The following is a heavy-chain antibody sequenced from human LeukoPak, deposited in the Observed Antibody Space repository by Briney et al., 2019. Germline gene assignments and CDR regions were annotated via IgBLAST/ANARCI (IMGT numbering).Heavy chain of an antibody. J-gene: IGHJ4*02. CDR3: ARTTVVAKYFDY. CDR2: IYSGGST. CDR1: GFTVSSNY. Sequence: GGSLRLSCAASGFTVSSNYMSWVRQAPGKGLEWVSVIYSGGSTYYADSVKGRFTISRDNSKNTLYLQMNSLRAADTAVYYCARTTVVAKYFDYWGQGTLVTVSS. D-gene: IGHD4-23*01. V-gene: IGHV3-53*01.